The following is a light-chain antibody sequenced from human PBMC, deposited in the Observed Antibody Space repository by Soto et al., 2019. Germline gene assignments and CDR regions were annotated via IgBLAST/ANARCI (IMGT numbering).Light chain of an antibody. CDR1: QGISSY. Sequence: DIQLTQSPSFLSASVGDRVTITCRDSQGISSYLAWYQQKPGKAPTLLIYAASTLQSGVPSRFSGSGSGTEFTLTISSLQPEDFATYYCQQLNSYPRTFGQGTKVEIK. V-gene: IGKV1-9*01. J-gene: IGKJ1*01. CDR2: AAS. CDR3: QQLNSYPRT.